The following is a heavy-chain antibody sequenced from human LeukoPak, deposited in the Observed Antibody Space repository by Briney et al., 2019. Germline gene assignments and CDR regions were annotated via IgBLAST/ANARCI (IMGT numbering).Heavy chain of an antibody. J-gene: IGHJ4*02. CDR2: ISGGGSFT. D-gene: IGHD1-26*01. V-gene: IGHV3-23*01. Sequence: GGSLRLSCAASGFTFSSYAMSWVRQAPVKGLEWVSTISGGGSFTYYADSVKGRFTISRDNAKNSMYLQMNSLRAEDTAVYYCARDRLTSGSYFFDYWGQGTLVTVSS. CDR1: GFTFSSYA. CDR3: ARDRLTSGSYFFDY.